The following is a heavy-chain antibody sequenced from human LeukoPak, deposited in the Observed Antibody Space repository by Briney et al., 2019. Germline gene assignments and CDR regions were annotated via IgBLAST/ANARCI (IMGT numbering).Heavy chain of an antibody. D-gene: IGHD3-22*01. Sequence: GGSLRLSCAASGFTFSDYYMSWIRQAPGKGLEWLSYISSSGNTIYYADPVKGRFTISRDNGKNSLYLQMNSLRAEDTAVYYCARSPHYFDNSGYYWGQGTLVTVSS. V-gene: IGHV3-11*04. CDR2: ISSSGNTI. J-gene: IGHJ4*02. CDR3: ARSPHYFDNSGYY. CDR1: GFTFSDYY.